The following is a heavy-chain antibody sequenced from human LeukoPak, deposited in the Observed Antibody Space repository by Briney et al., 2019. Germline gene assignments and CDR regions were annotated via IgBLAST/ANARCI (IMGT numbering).Heavy chain of an antibody. V-gene: IGHV3-48*03. CDR3: ARRGTVVRRVIYYYYGMDV. D-gene: IGHD3-10*01. Sequence: GGSLRLSCAASGFTFSSYEMNWVRQAPGKGLEWVSYISGSDSTIYYADSVKGRFTISRDNAKNSLYLQMNSLRAEDTAVYYCARRGTVVRRVIYYYYGMDVWGQGTTVTVSS. CDR1: GFTFSSYE. CDR2: ISGSDSTI. J-gene: IGHJ6*02.